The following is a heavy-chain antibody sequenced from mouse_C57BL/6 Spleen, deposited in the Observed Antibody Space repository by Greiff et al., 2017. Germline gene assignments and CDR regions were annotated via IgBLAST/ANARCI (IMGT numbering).Heavy chain of an antibody. D-gene: IGHD2-13*01. CDR1: GYAFSSSW. CDR2: IYPGDGDT. Sequence: VQLQQSGPELVKPGASVKISCTASGYAFSSSWMNWVKQRPGKGLEWIGRIYPGDGDTNYNGKFKGKATLTADKSSSTAYMQLSSQTSEDSAVYCGARGEDYFDYWGQGTTLTVSS. V-gene: IGHV1-82*01. CDR3: ARGEDYFDY. J-gene: IGHJ2*01.